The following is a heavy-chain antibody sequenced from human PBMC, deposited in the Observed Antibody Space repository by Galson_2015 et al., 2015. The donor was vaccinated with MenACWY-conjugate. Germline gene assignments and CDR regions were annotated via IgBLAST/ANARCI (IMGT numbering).Heavy chain of an antibody. CDR2: IYPGDSDT. D-gene: IGHD1-26*01. CDR3: ARRGGTYYFEW. V-gene: IGHV5-51*01. J-gene: IGHJ4*02. CDR1: GYSFSSYW. Sequence: QSGAEVKKPGESLRISCKGSGYSFSSYWIAWVRQMPGKGLEWMGIIYPGDSDTTYSPSFQGQVTISADKSTTTAYLQWSSPKASDTAMYYCARRGGTYYFEWWGQGTLVTVSS.